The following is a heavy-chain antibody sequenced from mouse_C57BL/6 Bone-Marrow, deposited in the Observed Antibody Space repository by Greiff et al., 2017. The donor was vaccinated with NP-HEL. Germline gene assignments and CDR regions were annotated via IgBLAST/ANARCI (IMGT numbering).Heavy chain of an antibody. Sequence: QVQLQQPGAELVRPGTSVKLSCKASGYTFTSYWMHWVKQRPGQGLEWIGVIDPSDSYTNYNQKFKGKATLTVDTSSSTAYMQLSSLTSEDSAVYYCAKTGWLPLAYWGQGTRVTVSA. CDR2: IDPSDSYT. V-gene: IGHV1-59*01. CDR3: AKTGWLPLAY. CDR1: GYTFTSYW. J-gene: IGHJ3*01. D-gene: IGHD2-3*01.